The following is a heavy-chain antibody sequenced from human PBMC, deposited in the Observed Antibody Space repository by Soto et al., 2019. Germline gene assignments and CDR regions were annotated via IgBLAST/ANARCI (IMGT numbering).Heavy chain of an antibody. Sequence: QVQLVESGGGVVQPGRSLRLSCAASGFTFSVYGMHWVRQAPGKGLEWVALVSYDGSIKYYADSVKGRFTISRDNSKNTLYLQMNSLRVEDTAVSYCAKDGSHLAVAGTSPTSYFYGLAVWGQGTTVTVSS. V-gene: IGHV3-30*18. CDR1: GFTFSVYG. J-gene: IGHJ6*02. D-gene: IGHD6-19*01. CDR2: VSYDGSIK. CDR3: AKDGSHLAVAGTSPTSYFYGLAV.